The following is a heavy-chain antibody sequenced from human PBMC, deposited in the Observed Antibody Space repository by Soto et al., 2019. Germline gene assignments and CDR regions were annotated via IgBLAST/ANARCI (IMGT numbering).Heavy chain of an antibody. CDR2: IVPIFGTA. J-gene: IGHJ6*02. CDR1: GGTFSSYA. D-gene: IGHD2-2*01. CDR3: AREGPPIVLVPAYYYGMDV. Sequence: QVQLVQSGAEVKKPGSSVKVSCKASGGTFSSYAISWVRQAPGQGLEWMGGIVPIFGTANYAQKFQGRVTITADESTSTAYMELSSLRSEDTAVYYCAREGPPIVLVPAYYYGMDVWGQGTTVTVSS. V-gene: IGHV1-69*12.